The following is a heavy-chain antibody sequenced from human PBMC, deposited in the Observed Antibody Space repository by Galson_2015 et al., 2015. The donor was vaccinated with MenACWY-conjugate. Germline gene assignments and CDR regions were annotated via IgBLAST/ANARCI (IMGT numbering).Heavy chain of an antibody. CDR1: GFIFNTYR. CDR3: AKTRGASFYFDS. CDR2: INPGGSST. V-gene: IGHV3-74*01. J-gene: IGHJ4*02. Sequence: SLRLSCAASGFIFNTYRMHWVRQAPGKGLVWVSRINPGGSSTTYADSVKDRFTISRDNAKNTLYLQMNSLRPEDTAAFYCAKTRGASFYFDSWGQGTLVTVSS. D-gene: IGHD1-26*01.